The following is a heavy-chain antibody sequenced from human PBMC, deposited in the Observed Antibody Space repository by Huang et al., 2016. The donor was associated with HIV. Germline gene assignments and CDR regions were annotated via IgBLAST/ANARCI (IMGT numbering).Heavy chain of an antibody. V-gene: IGHV1-3*01. CDR1: GYSFTTYA. CDR3: AREFVIFGAPLWPAY. D-gene: IGHD2-21*01. J-gene: IGHJ4*02. Sequence: QVQLVQSGAEVKKPGASVKASCKASGYSFTTYALHWVRQAPGHRLEWMGWINPGNGNTNYSQKFQGRVTITRDTSASTVYMEVSSLTFEDTAVYYCAREFVIFGAPLWPAYWGQGTLISVSS. CDR2: INPGNGNT.